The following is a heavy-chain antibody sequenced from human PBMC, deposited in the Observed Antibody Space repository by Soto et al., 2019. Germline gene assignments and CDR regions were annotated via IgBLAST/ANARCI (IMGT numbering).Heavy chain of an antibody. CDR3: ARVGGWGSGTSGVFDF. V-gene: IGHV1-8*01. CDR2: VNPNSGRT. Sequence: QVQLVQSGAEVKKPGAAVKVSCKASGFTFTNFDINWVRQATGQGPEWMGWVNPNSGRTDDAPKFQGRLTMNRDTFINTVYMELRSLRSEDAAVYYGARVGGWGSGTSGVFDFLGLGTLITVSS. CDR1: GFTFTNFD. J-gene: IGHJ4*02. D-gene: IGHD3-10*01.